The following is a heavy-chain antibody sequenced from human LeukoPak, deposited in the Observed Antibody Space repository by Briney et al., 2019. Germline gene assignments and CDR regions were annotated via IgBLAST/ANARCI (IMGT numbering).Heavy chain of an antibody. CDR3: ARRYYDSSGYSRHFDY. D-gene: IGHD3-22*01. J-gene: IGHJ4*02. CDR1: GYSFNSYW. Sequence: GESLKISCKGSGYSFNSYWIGWVRQMPGKGLEWMGLIYPGDSDTRYSPSFQGQVTISADKSISTAYLQWSSLKTSDTAMYYCARRYYDSSGYSRHFDYWGQGTLVTVSS. V-gene: IGHV5-51*01. CDR2: IYPGDSDT.